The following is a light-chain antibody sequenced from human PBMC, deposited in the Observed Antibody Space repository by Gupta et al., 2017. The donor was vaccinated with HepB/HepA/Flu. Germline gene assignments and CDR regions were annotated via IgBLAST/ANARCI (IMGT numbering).Light chain of an antibody. Sequence: EIVLTQSPATLSLSPGDRATLSCRASQSVSSYLDWYQQKPGQAPRLLIYDASNRATGIPARFSGSGSGTDFVLTISSLEPEDFAVYYCQQSDSTPMTFGQGTKVEI. CDR1: QSVSSY. CDR3: QQSDSTPMT. CDR2: DAS. V-gene: IGKV3-11*01. J-gene: IGKJ1*01.